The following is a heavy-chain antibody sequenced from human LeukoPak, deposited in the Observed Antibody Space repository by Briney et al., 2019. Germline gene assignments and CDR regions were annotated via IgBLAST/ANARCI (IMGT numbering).Heavy chain of an antibody. CDR1: GFNFNHYW. V-gene: IGHV3-7*01. CDR2: IKEDGTEK. J-gene: IGHJ4*02. CDR3: ARGGSESDY. Sequence: GGSLRLSCAASGFNFNHYWMTWVRQSPGKGLEWVANIKEDGTEKNYVDSVKGRFTISRDNAKNSLYLQMNSLRAEDTALYHCARGGSESDYWGQGTLVAVSS.